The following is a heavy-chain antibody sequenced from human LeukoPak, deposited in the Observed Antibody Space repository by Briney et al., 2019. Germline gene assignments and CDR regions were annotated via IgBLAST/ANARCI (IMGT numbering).Heavy chain of an antibody. D-gene: IGHD3-16*01. J-gene: IGHJ5*02. CDR2: INAGNDNT. V-gene: IGHV1-3*01. CDR3: ARVGAFDRLDP. CDR1: GYTFTSYA. Sequence: ASVKVSCKASGYTFTSYAMHWVRQAPGQRLEWMGWINAGNDNTKYSQKFQGRVTITRDTSASTAYMELSSLRSEDTAVYYCARVGAFDRLDPWGQGTLVTVSS.